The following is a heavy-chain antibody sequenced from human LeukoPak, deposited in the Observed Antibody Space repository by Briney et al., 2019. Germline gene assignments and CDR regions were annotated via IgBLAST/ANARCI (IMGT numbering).Heavy chain of an antibody. CDR2: VGEDDSDQ. CDR1: GFTVSASD. J-gene: IGHJ4*02. Sequence: GGSLRLSCAESGFTVSASDMHWVRQAHGKGLEWVATVGEDDSDQHYRDSVKGRFTISRDNSKNTLYLQMNSLKVDGTSVYYCAKGGEGDWGQGTPVTVSS. CDR3: AKGGEGD. D-gene: IGHD1-26*01. V-gene: IGHV3-30*02.